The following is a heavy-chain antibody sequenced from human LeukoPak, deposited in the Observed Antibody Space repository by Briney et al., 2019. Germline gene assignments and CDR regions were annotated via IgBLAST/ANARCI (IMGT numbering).Heavy chain of an antibody. J-gene: IGHJ4*02. D-gene: IGHD3-3*01. CDR1: GYTFTSYD. CDR2: MNPNSGNT. Sequence: ASVKVSCKASGYTFTSYDVNWVRQATGQGLEWMGWMNPNSGNTGYAQKFQGRVTMTRNTSISTAYMELSSLRSEDTAVYYCARGRRSLEWPTWGYWGQGTLVTVSS. V-gene: IGHV1-8*01. CDR3: ARGRRSLEWPTWGY.